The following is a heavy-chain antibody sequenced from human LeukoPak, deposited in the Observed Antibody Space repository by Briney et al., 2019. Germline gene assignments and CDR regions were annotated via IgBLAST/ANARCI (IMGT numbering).Heavy chain of an antibody. D-gene: IGHD2-15*01. Sequence: GGSLRHSCAASGFTFSSYAMSWVGQAPGKGLEWVSGISGRGLSTYHAAAVRGLFTISRDNSKNTLYLQMSRLRVEDTAEYYCAKEQRVEAAGDACDVWGQGTMVTVSS. CDR2: ISGRGLST. CDR1: GFTFSSYA. CDR3: AKEQRVEAAGDACDV. V-gene: IGHV3-23*01. J-gene: IGHJ3*01.